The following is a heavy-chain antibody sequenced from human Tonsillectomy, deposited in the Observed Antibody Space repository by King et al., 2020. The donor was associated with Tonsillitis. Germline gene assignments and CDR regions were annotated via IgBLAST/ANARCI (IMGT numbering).Heavy chain of an antibody. CDR3: TTEQNDGDYGCFDY. CDR1: GFTFSNAW. V-gene: IGHV3-15*01. CDR2: IKSKTDGGTT. J-gene: IGHJ4*02. Sequence: VQLVESGGGLVKPGGSLRLSCAASGFTFSNAWMSWVRQAPGKGLEWVGRIKSKTDGGTTDYAAPVKGRFTISRDDSKNTLYLQMNSLKTEDTAVYYCTTEQNDGDYGCFDYWGQGTLVTVSS. D-gene: IGHD4-17*01.